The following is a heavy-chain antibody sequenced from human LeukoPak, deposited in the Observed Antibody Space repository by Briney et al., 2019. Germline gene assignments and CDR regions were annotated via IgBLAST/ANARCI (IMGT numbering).Heavy chain of an antibody. V-gene: IGHV3-66*01. J-gene: IGHJ4*02. Sequence: GGSLRLSCVASGFAVGSNYMSWVRQAPGKGLEWVSIIYSGGSRYYADSVKGRFSISRDISQNTLFLEMSSLRAEDTALYYCATDGTYGQGYFDFWGLGTLVTVSS. CDR2: IYSGGSR. CDR3: ATDGTYGQGYFDF. CDR1: GFAVGSNY. D-gene: IGHD3-10*01.